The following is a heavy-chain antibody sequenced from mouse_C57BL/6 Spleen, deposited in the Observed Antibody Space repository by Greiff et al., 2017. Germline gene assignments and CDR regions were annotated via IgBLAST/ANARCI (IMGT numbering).Heavy chain of an antibody. CDR3: ARRDYDDGWYFDV. CDR1: GFTFSDYG. CDR2: ISSGSSTI. J-gene: IGHJ1*03. Sequence: EVQLVESGGGLVKPGGSLKLSCAASGFTFSDYGMHWVRQAPEKGLEWVAYISSGSSTIYYADTVKGRFTISRDNAKNTLFLQMTSLRSEDTAMYYCARRDYDDGWYFDVWGTGTTVTVSS. V-gene: IGHV5-17*01. D-gene: IGHD2-4*01.